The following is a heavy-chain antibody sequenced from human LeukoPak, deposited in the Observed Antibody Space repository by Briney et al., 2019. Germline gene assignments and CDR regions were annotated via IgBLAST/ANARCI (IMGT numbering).Heavy chain of an antibody. CDR2: ISYDGNNK. CDR3: AKIGVRDDYNLGY. D-gene: IGHD5-24*01. J-gene: IGHJ4*02. CDR1: GFAFSTYS. Sequence: GRSLRLSCAASGFAFSTYSMHWVRQAPGKGLEWVAIISYDGNNKYYADSVKGRFTTSRDNSKNTLYLQMNSLRAEDTAVYYCAKIGVRDDYNLGYWGQGTLVTVSS. V-gene: IGHV3-30*04.